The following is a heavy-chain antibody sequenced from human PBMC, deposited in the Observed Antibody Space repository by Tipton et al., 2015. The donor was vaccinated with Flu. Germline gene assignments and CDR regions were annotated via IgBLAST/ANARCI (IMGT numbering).Heavy chain of an antibody. Sequence: TLSLTCTVSGYSISSGYYWGWIRQPPGKGLEWIGSIYHSGSTYYNPSLKRRVTISVDTSKNQFSLKLSPVTAADTAVYYCARDLAPYSSGWYVPLAWGFDYWGQGTLVTVSS. D-gene: IGHD6-19*01. CDR3: ARDLAPYSSGWYVPLAWGFDY. CDR2: IYHSGST. J-gene: IGHJ4*02. CDR1: GYSISSGYY. V-gene: IGHV4-38-2*02.